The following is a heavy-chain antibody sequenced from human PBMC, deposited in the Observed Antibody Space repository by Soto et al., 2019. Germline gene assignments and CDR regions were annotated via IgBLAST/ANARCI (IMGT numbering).Heavy chain of an antibody. CDR3: ASGVDTAISFDY. CDR1: GGSISSGGYY. V-gene: IGHV4-31*03. J-gene: IGHJ4*02. D-gene: IGHD5-18*01. Sequence: QVQLQESGPGLVKPSQTLSLTCTVSGGSISSGGYYWSWIRQHPGKGLEWIGYIYYSGSTYYNPSLKSRXXIXVXXSKNQFSLKLSSVTAADTAVYYCASGVDTAISFDYWGQGTLVTVSS. CDR2: IYYSGST.